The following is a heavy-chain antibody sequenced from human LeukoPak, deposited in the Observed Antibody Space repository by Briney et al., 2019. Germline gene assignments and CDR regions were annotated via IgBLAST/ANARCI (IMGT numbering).Heavy chain of an antibody. CDR3: GGSSSSSRFYFDY. V-gene: IGHV3-66*01. D-gene: IGHD6-6*01. CDR2: IYGGNST. Sequence: GGSLRPSCAASGFTVSSNYMNWVRQAPGKGLEWVSVIYGGNSTYYADSVKGRFLISRDNSKNTLYLQMNSLRADDTAVYYCGGSSSSSRFYFDYWGQGTLVTVSS. CDR1: GFTVSSNY. J-gene: IGHJ4*02.